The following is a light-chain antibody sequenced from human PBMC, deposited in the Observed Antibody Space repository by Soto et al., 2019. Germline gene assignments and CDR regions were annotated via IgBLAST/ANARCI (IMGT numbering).Light chain of an antibody. CDR2: GAS. V-gene: IGKV3-20*01. CDR3: QRYGSSPWT. CDR1: QSVSSSY. J-gene: IGKJ1*01. Sequence: EIVLTQSPGTLSLSPGERATLSCRASQSVSSSYLAWYQQKPGQAPRLLIYGASSRATGIQDRFSGSGSRTDFTLTISRLEPEDFAVYYCQRYGSSPWTFGQGTKVELK.